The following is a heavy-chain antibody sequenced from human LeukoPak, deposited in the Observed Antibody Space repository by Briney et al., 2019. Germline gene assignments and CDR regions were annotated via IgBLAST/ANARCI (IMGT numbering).Heavy chain of an antibody. Sequence: SETLSLTCTVSGGSISSSSYYWGWIRQPPGKGLEWIGSIYYSGNTYYNPSLKSRVTISVDTSKNQFSLKLSSVTAADTAVYYCARDYSGGTVDYWGQGTLVTVSS. J-gene: IGHJ4*02. D-gene: IGHD3-16*01. CDR3: ARDYSGGTVDY. CDR2: IYYSGNT. V-gene: IGHV4-39*07. CDR1: GGSISSSSYY.